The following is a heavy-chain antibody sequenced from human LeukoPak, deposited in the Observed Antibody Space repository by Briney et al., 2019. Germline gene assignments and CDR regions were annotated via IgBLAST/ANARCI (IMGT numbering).Heavy chain of an antibody. D-gene: IGHD1-26*01. J-gene: IGHJ4*02. V-gene: IGHV3-30*18. CDR2: ISYDGSNK. CDR1: GFTFSSYG. CDR3: TKLTGGSFSFDY. Sequence: GGSLRLSCAASGFTFSSYGMHWVRQAPGKGLEWVAVISYDGSNKYYADSVKGRFTISRDNSKNTLYLEMNSLRAEDTAVYYCTKLTGGSFSFDYWGQGTLVTVSS.